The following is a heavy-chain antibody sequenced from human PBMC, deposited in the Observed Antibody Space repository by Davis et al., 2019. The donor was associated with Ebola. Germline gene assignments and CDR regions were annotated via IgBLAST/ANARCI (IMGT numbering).Heavy chain of an antibody. J-gene: IGHJ5*02. Sequence: SETLSLTCAVYGGSFSGYYWSWIRQPPGKGLEWIGEINHSGSTNYNPSLKSRVTISVDTSKNQFSLKLSSVTAADTAVYYCARLITRYCSGGSCYSVYWFDPWGQGTLVTVSS. CDR2: INHSGST. V-gene: IGHV4-34*01. CDR3: ARLITRYCSGGSCYSVYWFDP. D-gene: IGHD2-15*01. CDR1: GGSFSGYY.